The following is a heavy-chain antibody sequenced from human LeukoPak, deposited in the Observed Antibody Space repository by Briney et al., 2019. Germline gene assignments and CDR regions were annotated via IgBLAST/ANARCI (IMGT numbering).Heavy chain of an antibody. D-gene: IGHD2-15*01. CDR2: IYYSGST. Sequence: PSETLSLTCTVSGYSISSGYYWGWIRQPPGKGLEWIGSIYYSGSTYYNPSLKSRVTISVDTSKNQFSLKLSSVTAADTAVYYCARDVVVAAPYTFDYWGQGTLVTVSS. J-gene: IGHJ4*02. V-gene: IGHV4-38-2*02. CDR1: GYSISSGYY. CDR3: ARDVVVAAPYTFDY.